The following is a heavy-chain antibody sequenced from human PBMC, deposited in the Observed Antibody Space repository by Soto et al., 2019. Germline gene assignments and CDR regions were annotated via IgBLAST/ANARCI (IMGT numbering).Heavy chain of an antibody. CDR2: ISYDGANK. J-gene: IGHJ6*02. CDR1: GFTFSYHA. Sequence: QVQLVESWGGVVQPGRSLRLSCAASGFTFSYHALNWVRQAPGKGLEWVAVISYDGANKYIAESVKGRFTISRDNSKNTVSLQMNSLRAEDTAMYFCARGTTTSAFSAMDVWGQGTTVTVSS. CDR3: ARGTTTSAFSAMDV. V-gene: IGHV3-30-3*01. D-gene: IGHD1-1*01.